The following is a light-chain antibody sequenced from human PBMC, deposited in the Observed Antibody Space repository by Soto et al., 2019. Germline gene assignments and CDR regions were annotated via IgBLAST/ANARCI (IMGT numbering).Light chain of an antibody. J-gene: IGLJ2*01. CDR3: CSYAGSSTLV. Sequence: QSALTQPASVSGSPGQSSTISCTGTSSDVGSYNLVSWYQQHPGKAPKLMIYEGSKRPSGVSNRFSGSKSGNTASLTISGLQAEDEADYYCCSYAGSSTLVFGGGTKLTVI. CDR1: SSDVGSYNL. CDR2: EGS. V-gene: IGLV2-23*01.